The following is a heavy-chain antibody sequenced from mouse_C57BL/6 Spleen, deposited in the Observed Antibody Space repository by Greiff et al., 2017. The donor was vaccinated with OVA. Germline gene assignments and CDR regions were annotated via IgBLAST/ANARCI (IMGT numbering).Heavy chain of an antibody. CDR2: IDPENGDT. D-gene: IGHD1-1*01. CDR1: GFNIKDDY. CDR3: TAFGSSYGYFDG. J-gene: IGHJ2*01. V-gene: IGHV14-4*01. Sequence: VQLKQSGAELVRPGASVKLSCTASGFNIKDDYMHWVKQRPEQGLEWIGWIDPENGDTEYASKFQGKATITADTSSNTAYLQLSSLTSEGTAVYSCTAFGSSYGYFDGWGQGTTLTVAS.